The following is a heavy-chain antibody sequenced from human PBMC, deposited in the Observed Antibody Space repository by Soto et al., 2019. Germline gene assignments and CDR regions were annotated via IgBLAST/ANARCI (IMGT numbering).Heavy chain of an antibody. D-gene: IGHD2-21*01. CDR3: ARGGISHWAYFYYMDV. V-gene: IGHV4-34*01. J-gene: IGHJ6*03. Sequence: NPSETLSLTCVVSGGSLSDYFWSWIRQPPGMALEWIGEINHLGSINHNPSLKSRVTMSVDTSKNQFSLTLNSVTAADTATSYCARGGISHWAYFYYMDVWDRGTTVTVSS. CDR2: INHLGSI. CDR1: GGSLSDYF.